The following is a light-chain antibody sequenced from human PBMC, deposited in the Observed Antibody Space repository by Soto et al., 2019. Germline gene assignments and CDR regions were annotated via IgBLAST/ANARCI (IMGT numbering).Light chain of an antibody. CDR1: SSEVGAYNY. V-gene: IGLV2-14*03. J-gene: IGLJ3*02. Sequence: QSALTQPASVSGSPGQSVTIFCTGTSSEVGAYNYVSWFQQHPGNASKLKIYEVSIRPSGVSNRFSGSKSGYTASLTISELQAEDEADYYCTSFTSSNPWVFGGGTKLTVL. CDR2: EVS. CDR3: TSFTSSNPWV.